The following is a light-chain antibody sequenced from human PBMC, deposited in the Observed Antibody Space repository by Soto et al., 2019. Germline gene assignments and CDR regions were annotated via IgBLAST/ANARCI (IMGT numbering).Light chain of an antibody. CDR2: GAS. V-gene: IGKV3-15*01. Sequence: EIVLTQSPGTLSLSPGERASLSCRASQIVSSNYLAWYQQKPGQAPRLLIYGASTRATGIPARFSGSGSGTEFTLTISSLQSEDFAVYYCQQYNNWLWTFGQGTKVDIK. J-gene: IGKJ1*01. CDR3: QQYNNWLWT. CDR1: QIVSSN.